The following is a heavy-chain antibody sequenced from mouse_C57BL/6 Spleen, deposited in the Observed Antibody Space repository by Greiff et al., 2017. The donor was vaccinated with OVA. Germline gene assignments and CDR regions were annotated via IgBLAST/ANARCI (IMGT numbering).Heavy chain of an antibody. V-gene: IGHV5-6*01. Sequence: EVKLQESGGDLVKPGGSLKLSCAASGFTFSSYGMSWVRQTPDKRLEWVATISSGGSYTYYPDSVKGRFTISRDNAKNTLYLQMSSLKSEDTAMYYCASLTGAWFAYWGQGTLVTVSA. CDR2: ISSGGSYT. J-gene: IGHJ3*01. D-gene: IGHD4-1*01. CDR1: GFTFSSYG. CDR3: ASLTGAWFAY.